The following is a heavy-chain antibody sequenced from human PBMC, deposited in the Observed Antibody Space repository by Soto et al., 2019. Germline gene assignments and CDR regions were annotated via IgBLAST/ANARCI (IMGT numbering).Heavy chain of an antibody. CDR3: ARTGEIVVVTATYNWFDP. CDR1: GGSFSGYY. Sequence: SETLSLTCAVYGGSFSGYYWSWIRQPPGKGLEWIGEINHSGSTNYNPSLKSRVTISVDTSKNQFSLKLSSVTAADTAVYYCARTGEIVVVTATYNWFDPWGQGTLVTVSS. J-gene: IGHJ5*02. D-gene: IGHD2-21*02. CDR2: INHSGST. V-gene: IGHV4-34*01.